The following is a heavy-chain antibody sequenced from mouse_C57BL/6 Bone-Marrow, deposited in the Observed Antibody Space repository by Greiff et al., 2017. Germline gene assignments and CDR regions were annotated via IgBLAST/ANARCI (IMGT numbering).Heavy chain of an antibody. J-gene: IGHJ3*01. CDR2: IYPRSGNT. CDR1: GYTFTSYG. CDR3: AEVRNFFAF. D-gene: IGHD1-3*01. Sequence: QVHVKQSGAELARPGASVKLSCKASGYTFTSYGISWVKQRPGQGLEWIGEIYPRSGNTYYNEKFKGKATLTADKSSSTAYMELRSLTSEDSAVYFCAEVRNFFAFWGRGPGVTVTA. V-gene: IGHV1-81*01.